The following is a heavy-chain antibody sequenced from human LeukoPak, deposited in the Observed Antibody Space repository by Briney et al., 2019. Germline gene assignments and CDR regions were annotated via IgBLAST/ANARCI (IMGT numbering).Heavy chain of an antibody. CDR1: GGSISSGGYY. CDR2: IYYSGST. J-gene: IGHJ6*03. Sequence: SETLSLTCTVSGGSISSGGYYWSWIRQHPGKGLEWIGYIYYSGSTYYNPSLKSRVTISVDRSKNQFSLKLSSVTAADTAVYYCARSLVTRVLYSSSKGHYMDVWGKGTTVTVSS. CDR3: ARSLVTRVLYSSSKGHYMDV. D-gene: IGHD6-6*01. V-gene: IGHV4-31*03.